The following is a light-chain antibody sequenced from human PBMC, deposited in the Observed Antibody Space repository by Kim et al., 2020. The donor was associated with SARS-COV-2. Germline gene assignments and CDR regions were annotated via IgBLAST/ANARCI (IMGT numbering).Light chain of an antibody. CDR2: DNN. Sequence: QSVLTQPPSVSAAPGQKVTISCSGSSSNIGNNYVSWHQHLQGTAPKVLIYDNNQRPSGIPDRFSGSKSGTSATLGITGLQTGDEADYYCGTWDTSLSTYVFGTGTKVTVL. V-gene: IGLV1-51*01. J-gene: IGLJ1*01. CDR1: SSNIGNNY. CDR3: GTWDTSLSTYV.